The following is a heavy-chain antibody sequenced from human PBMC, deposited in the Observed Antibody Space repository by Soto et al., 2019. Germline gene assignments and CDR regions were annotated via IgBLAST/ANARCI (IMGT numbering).Heavy chain of an antibody. CDR3: ARGDFGGSANYYAGWFDP. CDR2: FNPNSGGT. CDR1: GYIFTGYY. J-gene: IGHJ5*02. D-gene: IGHD3-22*01. V-gene: IGHV1-2*02. Sequence: QVQLVQSGAEVKKPGASVKVSCKASGYIFTGYYMHWLRQAPGQGLEWMGWFNPNSGGTKYAQKFQGRVTMTNDTSINTAYMELSGLISDDTAVYYCARGDFGGSANYYAGWFDPWGQGTLVTVSS.